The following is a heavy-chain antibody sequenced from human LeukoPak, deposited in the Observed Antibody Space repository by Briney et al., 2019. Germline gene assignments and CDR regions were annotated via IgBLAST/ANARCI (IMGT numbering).Heavy chain of an antibody. J-gene: IGHJ4*02. CDR2: IYYSGST. D-gene: IGHD6-19*01. Sequence: GSLRLSCAASGFTFSSYAMNWVRQPPGKGLEWIGSIYYSGSTYYNPSLKSRVTISVDRSKNQFSLKLSSVTAADTAVYYCARGDSAVAGMDFDYWGQGTLVTVSS. CDR3: ARGDSAVAGMDFDY. V-gene: IGHV4-39*07. CDR1: GFTFSSYA.